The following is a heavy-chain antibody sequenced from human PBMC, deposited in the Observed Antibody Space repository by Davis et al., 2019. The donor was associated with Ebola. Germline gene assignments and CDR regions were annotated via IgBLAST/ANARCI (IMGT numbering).Heavy chain of an antibody. D-gene: IGHD6-6*01. J-gene: IGHJ4*02. CDR3: AREGGVIAARPWDY. Sequence: GESLKISCAASGFTFSSYWMSWVRQAPGKGLEWVANIKQDGSEKYYVDSVKGRFTISRDNAKNSLYLQMNSLRAEDTAVYYCAREGGVIAARPWDYWGQGTLVTVSS. V-gene: IGHV3-7*03. CDR2: IKQDGSEK. CDR1: GFTFSSYW.